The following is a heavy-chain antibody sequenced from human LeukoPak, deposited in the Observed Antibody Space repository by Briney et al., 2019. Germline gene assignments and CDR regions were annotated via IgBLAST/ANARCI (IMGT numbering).Heavy chain of an antibody. D-gene: IGHD6-19*01. Sequence: PSETLSLTCAVHGGSFSGYYWSWIRQPPGKGLEWIGEINHSGSTNYNPSLKSRVTISVDTSKNQFSLKLSSVTAADTAVYYCARGTQWLDSDAFDIWGQGTMVTVSS. CDR1: GGSFSGYY. J-gene: IGHJ3*02. CDR3: ARGTQWLDSDAFDI. V-gene: IGHV4-34*01. CDR2: INHSGST.